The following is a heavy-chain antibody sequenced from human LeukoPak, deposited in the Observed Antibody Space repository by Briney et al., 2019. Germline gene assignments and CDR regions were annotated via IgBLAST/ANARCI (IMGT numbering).Heavy chain of an antibody. CDR3: AKDLRPQTPPYGMDV. Sequence: PGGSLRLSCAASGFTFSSYAMSWVRQAPGKGLEWVSAISGSGGSTYYADSVKGRFTISRDNSKNTLYLRMNSLRAEDTAVYYCAKDLRPQTPPYGMDVWGQGTTVTVSS. CDR2: ISGSGGST. D-gene: IGHD4-23*01. CDR1: GFTFSSYA. J-gene: IGHJ6*02. V-gene: IGHV3-23*01.